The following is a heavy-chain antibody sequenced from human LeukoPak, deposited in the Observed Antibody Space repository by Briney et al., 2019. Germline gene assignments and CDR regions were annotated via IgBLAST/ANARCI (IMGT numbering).Heavy chain of an antibody. Sequence: GASVTVSCTASGYTFSSYHIHWVRQAPGQGLEWMGIINPSGGSTSYAQKFQGRVTMTRDTSTSTVHVELRSLRSDDTAVYYCARDISGSYPDAFDIWGQGTMVTVSS. CDR2: INPSGGST. CDR3: ARDISGSYPDAFDI. J-gene: IGHJ3*02. V-gene: IGHV1-46*01. D-gene: IGHD1-26*01. CDR1: GYTFSSYH.